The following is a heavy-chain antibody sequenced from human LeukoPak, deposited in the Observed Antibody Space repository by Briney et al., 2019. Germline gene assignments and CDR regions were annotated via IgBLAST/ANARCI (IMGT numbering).Heavy chain of an antibody. CDR1: GFTFSSYG. V-gene: IGHV3-30*18. D-gene: IGHD3-10*01. Sequence: GGSLRLSCAASGFTFSSYGMHWVRQAPGKGLEWVAVISYDGSNKYYADSVKGRFTISRDNSKNTLYLQMNSLRAEDTAVYYCAKDDPWFGESSPLGDYWGQGTLVTVSS. CDR3: AKDDPWFGESSPLGDY. CDR2: ISYDGSNK. J-gene: IGHJ4*02.